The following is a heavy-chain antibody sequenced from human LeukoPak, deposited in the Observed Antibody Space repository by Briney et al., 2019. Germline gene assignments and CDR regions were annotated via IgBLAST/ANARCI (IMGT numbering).Heavy chain of an antibody. J-gene: IGHJ4*02. D-gene: IGHD3-3*01. CDR3: AKEGWIFGVVIPVDY. V-gene: IGHV3-23*01. CDR1: GFTFSSYA. Sequence: GGSLRLSCAASGFTFSSYAMSWVRQASGKGLEWVSAISGSGGSTYYADSVKGRFTISRDNSKNTLYLQMNSLRAEDTAVYYCAKEGWIFGVVIPVDYWGQGTLVTVSS. CDR2: ISGSGGST.